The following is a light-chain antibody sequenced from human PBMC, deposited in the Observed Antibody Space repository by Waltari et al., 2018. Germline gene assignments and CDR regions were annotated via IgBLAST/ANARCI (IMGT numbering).Light chain of an antibody. Sequence: IQLTQSTSFLSASVGASVTITCRASPGISSYLVWYQQIPGKAPKLLIYAASTLQTGVPSRFSGSGSGTQFTLTISSLEPEDFANYYCQQLYDYPRTFGQGTTVEVK. CDR3: QQLYDYPRT. CDR2: AAS. J-gene: IGKJ1*01. CDR1: PGISSY. V-gene: IGKV1-9*01.